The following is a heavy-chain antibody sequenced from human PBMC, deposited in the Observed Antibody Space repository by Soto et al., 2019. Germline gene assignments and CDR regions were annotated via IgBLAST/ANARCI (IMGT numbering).Heavy chain of an antibody. CDR3: ARDLTVTIPDYYYYYYMDV. CDR2: INPSGGST. J-gene: IGHJ6*03. D-gene: IGHD4-17*01. CDR1: GYTFTSSY. V-gene: IGHV1-46*03. Sequence: AAVKVSCKASGYTFTSSYMHGVRQAPGQGLEWMGIINPSGGSTSYAQKFQGRVTMTRDTSTSTVYMELSSLRSEDTAVYYCARDLTVTIPDYYYYYYMDVWGKGTTVTVSS.